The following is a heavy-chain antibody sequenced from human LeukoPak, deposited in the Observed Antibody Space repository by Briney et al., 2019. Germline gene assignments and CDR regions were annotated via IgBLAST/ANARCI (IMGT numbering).Heavy chain of an antibody. J-gene: IGHJ5*02. CDR1: GGTFSNYA. Sequence: GASVKVSCKASGGTFSNYAINWVRQAPGQGLEWMGGIIPIFSTANYAQKSQGRVTITADESTSTAYMELSSLRSNDTAVYYCAFRGDYDILGTDSWFDPWGQGTLVTVSS. CDR3: AFRGDYDILGTDSWFDP. V-gene: IGHV1-69*13. CDR2: IIPIFSTA. D-gene: IGHD3-9*01.